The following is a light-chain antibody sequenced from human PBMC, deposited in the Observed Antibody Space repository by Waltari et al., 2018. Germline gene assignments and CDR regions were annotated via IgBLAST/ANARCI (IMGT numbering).Light chain of an antibody. CDR3: SSYTSSRLNV. CDR2: DVT. CDR1: SSDVGGFDL. V-gene: IGLV2-14*03. Sequence: QSALTQPASVSGSPGQSITISCTGTSSDVGGFDLVSWYQQHPGKAPIFMIYDVTKRPSGVSNRCSGSKSGNTASLTISGLQAEDEADYYCSSYTSSRLNVFGSGTKVTVL. J-gene: IGLJ6*01.